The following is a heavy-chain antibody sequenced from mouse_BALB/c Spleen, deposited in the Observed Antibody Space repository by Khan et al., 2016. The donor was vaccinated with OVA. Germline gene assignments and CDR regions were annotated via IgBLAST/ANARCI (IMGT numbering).Heavy chain of an antibody. CDR1: GHTFTNSG. CDR3: ARTTYFSYAMDY. D-gene: IGHD1-1*01. J-gene: IGHJ4*01. Sequence: LKESGATVKISCKSSGHTFTNSGMNLMKQAPGKGLQWLGWINTYTGEPTYADDFNGRFAFPLEASAITAYLQINNLTIEETATDYCARTTYFSYAMDYWGQGTSVTVSS. V-gene: IGHV9-3-1*01. CDR2: INTYTGEP.